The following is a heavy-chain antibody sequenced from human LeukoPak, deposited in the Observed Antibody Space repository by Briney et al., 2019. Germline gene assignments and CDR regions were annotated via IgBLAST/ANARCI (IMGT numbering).Heavy chain of an antibody. D-gene: IGHD3-9*01. Sequence: PGGSLRLSCAASGFTFSNAWMSWVRQAPGKGLEWVGRIKSKSDGGTTDYAAPVKGRFTISRDDSKNTLYLQMNSLKTEDTAVYYCSTDPDGASYYDILAGYYVKDVWGQGTTATVSS. V-gene: IGHV3-15*01. CDR2: IKSKSDGGTT. J-gene: IGHJ6*02. CDR1: GFTFSNAW. CDR3: STDPDGASYYDILAGYYVKDV.